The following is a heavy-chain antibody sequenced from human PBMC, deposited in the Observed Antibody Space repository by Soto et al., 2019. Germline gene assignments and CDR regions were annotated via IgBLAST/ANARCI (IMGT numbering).Heavy chain of an antibody. D-gene: IGHD6-13*01. J-gene: IGHJ4*02. Sequence: GGSLRLSCAASGFTFNDHSMHWVRQAPGKGLEWVSGISWNGGSRGYADSVQGRFTISRDNAKNSLYLQMNSLKPEDTALYYCAKDLRSTAWYSISFFDYWGQGALVTVSS. CDR1: GFTFNDHS. CDR2: ISWNGGSR. V-gene: IGHV3-9*01. CDR3: AKDLRSTAWYSISFFDY.